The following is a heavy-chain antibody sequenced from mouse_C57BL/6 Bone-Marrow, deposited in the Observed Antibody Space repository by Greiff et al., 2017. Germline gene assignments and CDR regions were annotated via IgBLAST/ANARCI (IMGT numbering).Heavy chain of an antibody. Sequence: EVQLQQSGAELVRPGASVKLSCTASGFNIKDDYMHWVKQRPEQGLEWIGWIDPENGDTEYASKFQGKATITADTSSNTAYLQLSSLTSEDTAVYYCTNGTYWYFDVWGTGTTVTVSS. V-gene: IGHV14-4*01. CDR2: IDPENGDT. CDR3: TNGTYWYFDV. J-gene: IGHJ1*03. CDR1: GFNIKDDY. D-gene: IGHD1-1*01.